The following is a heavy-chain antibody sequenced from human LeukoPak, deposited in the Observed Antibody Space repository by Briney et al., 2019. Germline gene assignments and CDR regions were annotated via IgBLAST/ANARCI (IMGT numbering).Heavy chain of an antibody. V-gene: IGHV1-8*01. CDR3: ASSTNYLGAFDI. CDR1: GYTFTSYD. Sequence: SVKVSCKASGYTFTSYDINWVRQATGQGLEWMGWMNPNSGNTGYAQKFQGRVTMTRNTSISTAYMELSSLRSEDTAVYYCASSTNYLGAFDIWGQGTMVTVSS. D-gene: IGHD2-2*01. J-gene: IGHJ3*02. CDR2: MNPNSGNT.